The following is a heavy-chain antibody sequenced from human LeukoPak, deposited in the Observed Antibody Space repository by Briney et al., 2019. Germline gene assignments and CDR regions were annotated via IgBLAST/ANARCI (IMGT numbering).Heavy chain of an antibody. Sequence: ASVKVSCKASGYTFVSYDINWVRQATGQGPEWMGWMSPKSGNTGYAQKFRGRVTMTRDTSINTAYMELSGLISEDTAVYYCTRGPPNWGYDFWGQGTLVTVSS. V-gene: IGHV1-8*01. CDR2: MSPKSGNT. CDR1: GYTFVSYD. D-gene: IGHD7-27*01. J-gene: IGHJ4*02. CDR3: TRGPPNWGYDF.